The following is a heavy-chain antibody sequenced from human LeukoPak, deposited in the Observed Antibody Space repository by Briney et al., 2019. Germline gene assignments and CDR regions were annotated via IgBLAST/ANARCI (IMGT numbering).Heavy chain of an antibody. CDR3: AKDHRSGGYGTDFDY. D-gene: IGHD6-19*01. J-gene: IGHJ4*02. CDR2: ISGSGGST. V-gene: IGHV3-23*01. Sequence: GGSLRLSCAASGFTFSSYAMSWVRQAPGKGLEWVSAISGSGGSTYYADSVKGRFTISRDNSKNTLYLQMNSLRAEDTAVYYCAKDHRSGGYGTDFDYWGQGTLVTVSS. CDR1: GFTFSSYA.